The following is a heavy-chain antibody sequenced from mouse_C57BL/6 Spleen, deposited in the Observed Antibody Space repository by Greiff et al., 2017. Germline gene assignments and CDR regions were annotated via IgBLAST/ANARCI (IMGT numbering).Heavy chain of an antibody. CDR1: GYAFSSSW. Sequence: VKLVESGPELVKPGASVKISCKASGYAFSSSWMNWVKQRPGKGLEWIGRIYPGDGDTNYNGKFEGKATLTADKSSSTAYMQLSSLTSEDSAVYFCAREGTAQGYWGQGTTLTVSS. D-gene: IGHD3-2*02. J-gene: IGHJ2*01. V-gene: IGHV1-82*01. CDR2: IYPGDGDT. CDR3: AREGTAQGY.